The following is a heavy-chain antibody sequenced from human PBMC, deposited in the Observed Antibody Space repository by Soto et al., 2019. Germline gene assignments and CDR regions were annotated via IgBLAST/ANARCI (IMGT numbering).Heavy chain of an antibody. CDR2: ISGSGGST. CDR3: AKGKWLTAPTTDEKLEYYYYMDV. V-gene: IGHV3-23*01. J-gene: IGHJ6*03. CDR1: GFTFSSYA. Sequence: GGSLRLSCAASGFTFSSYAMSWVRQAPGKGLEWVSAISGSGGSTYYADSVKGRFTISRDNSKNTLYLQMNSLRAEDTAVYYCAKGKWLTAPTTDEKLEYYYYMDVWGKGTTVTVSS. D-gene: IGHD5-12*01.